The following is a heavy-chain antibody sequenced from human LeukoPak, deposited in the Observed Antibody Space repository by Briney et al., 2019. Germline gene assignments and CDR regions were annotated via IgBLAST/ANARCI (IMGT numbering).Heavy chain of an antibody. V-gene: IGHV3-48*01. CDR3: ARAVGAVAGPCRC. J-gene: IGHJ4*01. D-gene: IGHD6-19*01. CDR2: ISSSSRTI. Sequence: PGGSLRISCAASGFTFSSYSMNWVRQAPGKGLEWVSYISSSSRTIHYADSVKGRFTISRDNAKNSLYLQMNSLRAEDTAVYYCARAVGAVAGPCRCWVQGTLVTVSS. CDR1: GFTFSSYS.